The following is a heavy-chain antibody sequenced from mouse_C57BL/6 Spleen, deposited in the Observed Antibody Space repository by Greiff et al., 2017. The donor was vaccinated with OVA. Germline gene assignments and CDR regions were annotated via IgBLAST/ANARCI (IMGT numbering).Heavy chain of an antibody. CDR1: GYTFTDYN. Sequence: LKVSGPELVKPGASVKIPCKASGYTFTDYNMDWVKQSHGKSLEWIGDINPNNGGTIDNQKFKGKATLTVDKSSSTAYMELRSLTSEDTAVYYCAREVVGRYFDVWGTGTTVTVSS. D-gene: IGHD1-1*01. CDR2: INPNNGGT. CDR3: AREVVGRYFDV. J-gene: IGHJ1*03. V-gene: IGHV1-18*01.